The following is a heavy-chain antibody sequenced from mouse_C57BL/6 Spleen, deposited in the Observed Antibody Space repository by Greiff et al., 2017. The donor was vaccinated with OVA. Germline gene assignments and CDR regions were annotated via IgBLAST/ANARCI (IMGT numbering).Heavy chain of an antibody. D-gene: IGHD2-4*01. CDR3: ARWGMITTDWYFDV. J-gene: IGHJ1*03. CDR1: GYSFTGYY. CDR2: INPSTGGT. V-gene: IGHV1-42*01. Sequence: DVQLQESGPELVKPGASVKISCKASGYSFTGYYMNWVKQSPEKSLEWIGEINPSTGGTTYNQKFKAKATLTVDKSSSTAYMQLKSLTSEDSAVYYCARWGMITTDWYFDVWGTGTTVTVSS.